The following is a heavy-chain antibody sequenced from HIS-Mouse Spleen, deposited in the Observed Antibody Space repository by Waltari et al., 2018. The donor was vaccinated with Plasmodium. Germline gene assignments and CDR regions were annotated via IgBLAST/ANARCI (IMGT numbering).Heavy chain of an antibody. CDR2: IYHSGST. V-gene: IGHV4-38-2*02. D-gene: IGHD7-27*01. Sequence: QVQLQESGPGLVKPSETLSLTCTVSGYSISSGYYWGWIRRPPGKGLAWIGSIYHSGSTYYNPYLKSRGTISVDTSKNQFSLKRSSVTAADTAVYYCARAYQTGVRYYFDYWGQGTLVTVSS. CDR1: GYSISSGYY. CDR3: ARAYQTGVRYYFDY. J-gene: IGHJ4*02.